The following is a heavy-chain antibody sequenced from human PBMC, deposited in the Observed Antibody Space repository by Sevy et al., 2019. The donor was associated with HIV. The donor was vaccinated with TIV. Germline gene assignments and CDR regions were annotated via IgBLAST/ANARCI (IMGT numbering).Heavy chain of an antibody. D-gene: IGHD3-22*01. Sequence: GESLKISCKASGYTFTSYDINWVRQATGQGLEWMGWMNPNTGNTGYAQKFQGRVTMTRNTSTSAAYMELRSLRSDDTAIYYCTRVRALNYYDTSVSMEYNWFDPWGQGTLVTVSS. J-gene: IGHJ5*02. CDR3: TRVRALNYYDTSVSMEYNWFDP. V-gene: IGHV1-8*02. CDR2: MNPNTGNT. CDR1: GYTFTSYD.